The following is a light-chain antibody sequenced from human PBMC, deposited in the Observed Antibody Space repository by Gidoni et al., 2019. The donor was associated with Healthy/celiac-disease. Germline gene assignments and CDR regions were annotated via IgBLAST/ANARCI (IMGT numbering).Light chain of an antibody. V-gene: IGKV3-20*01. J-gene: IGKJ1*01. Sequence: EIVLTQSPDTLSLSPGERATIACRASQSFSSSSLAWSQENPGQAPRLLIYGASRRATGIPDRFSGSGSGTDFILTISRLEPQDFAVYYCKQYGSSPETFXQXIKVEIK. CDR1: QSFSSSS. CDR2: GAS. CDR3: KQYGSSPET.